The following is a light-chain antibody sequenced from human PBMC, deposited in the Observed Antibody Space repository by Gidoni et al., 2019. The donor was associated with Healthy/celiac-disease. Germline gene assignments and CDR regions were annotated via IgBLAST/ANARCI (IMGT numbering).Light chain of an antibody. Sequence: DIQMTQSPSSLSASVGDRVTITCRASQVISNYLAWYQQKPGKVPKLLIFAASTLQSGVPSRFSGSGSGTNFTLTISGLQPEDVATSYCQKYNSALRDTFGPGTKVDIK. CDR2: AAS. CDR3: QKYNSALRDT. V-gene: IGKV1-27*01. CDR1: QVISNY. J-gene: IGKJ3*01.